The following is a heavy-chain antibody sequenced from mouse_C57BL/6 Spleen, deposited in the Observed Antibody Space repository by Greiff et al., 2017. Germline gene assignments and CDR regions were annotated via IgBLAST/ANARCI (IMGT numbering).Heavy chain of an antibody. D-gene: IGHD1-2*01. Sequence: QVQLQQPGAELVRPGSSVKLSCKASGYTFTSYWMPWVKQRPIQGLELIGNIDPSDSETHYNQKFKDKATLTVDKSSSTAYMQLSSLTSEDSAVYYCAREILTTAPYYYAMDDWGQGTSVTVAS. CDR3: AREILTTAPYYYAMDD. J-gene: IGHJ4*01. V-gene: IGHV1-52*01. CDR1: GYTFTSYW. CDR2: IDPSDSET.